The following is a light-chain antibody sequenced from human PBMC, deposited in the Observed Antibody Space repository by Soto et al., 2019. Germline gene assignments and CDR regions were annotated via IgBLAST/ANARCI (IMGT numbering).Light chain of an antibody. CDR3: SSYGGNNNLV. Sequence: QSALTQPPSASGSPGQSVAISCTGASSDVGSYNYVSWFQQHPGKAPKLVIYEVSKRPSGVPDRFSGSKSGNTASLTVSGLQAEDEADYYCSSYGGNNNLVFGTGTKVTVL. J-gene: IGLJ1*01. CDR2: EVS. V-gene: IGLV2-8*01. CDR1: SSDVGSYNY.